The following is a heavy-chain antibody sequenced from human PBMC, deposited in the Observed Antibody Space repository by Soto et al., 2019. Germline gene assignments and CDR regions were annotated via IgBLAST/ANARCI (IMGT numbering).Heavy chain of an antibody. CDR1: LFTFSNYG. D-gene: IGHD4-17*01. V-gene: IGHV1-46*03. CDR2: IINSVCST. Sequence: SLFTFSNYGMSWVLHSPVKVLEWFSSIINSVCSTSYAQKFQGRVTMTRDTSTSTVYMELSSLRSEDTAVYYCARAGDYGDYVEYWGQGTLVTVSP. CDR3: ARAGDYGDYVEY. J-gene: IGHJ4*02.